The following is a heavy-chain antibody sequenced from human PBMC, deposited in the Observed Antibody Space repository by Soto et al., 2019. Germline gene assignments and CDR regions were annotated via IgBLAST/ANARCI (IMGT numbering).Heavy chain of an antibody. J-gene: IGHJ4*02. CDR1: EFTFSSYA. D-gene: IGHD3-22*01. CDR3: AKVSFYDSSGYFNY. CDR2: ISGNGGTT. V-gene: IGHV3-23*01. Sequence: QPGGSLRLSCVASEFTFSSYAMSWVRQAPGKGLEWVADISGNGGTTNYADSVKGRFTISRNNFKNTLYLQMNSLRAEDTAVYYCAKVSFYDSSGYFNYWGQGTLVTVSS.